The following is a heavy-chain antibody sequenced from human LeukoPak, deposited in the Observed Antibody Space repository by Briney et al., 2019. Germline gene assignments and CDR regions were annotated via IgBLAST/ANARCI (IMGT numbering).Heavy chain of an antibody. J-gene: IGHJ4*02. Sequence: GDSLKISCKGSGNSFNNHFIGWVRQMPGKGLEWMGIIYPGDSETRYSPSFQGQVTISADKSISTVYLQGSSLEASDTAMYYCARRSTVIRGVLEEAFDYWGQGTLVTVSS. CDR3: ARRSTVIRGVLEEAFDY. CDR1: GNSFNNHF. V-gene: IGHV5-51*01. CDR2: IYPGDSET. D-gene: IGHD3-10*01.